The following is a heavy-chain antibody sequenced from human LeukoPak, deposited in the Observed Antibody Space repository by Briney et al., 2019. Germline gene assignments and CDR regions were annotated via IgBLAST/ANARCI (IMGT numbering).Heavy chain of an antibody. CDR3: ATGDYEPFAT. J-gene: IGHJ5*02. V-gene: IGHV4-59*01. CDR1: GASLSSYY. CDR2: ISDSVKN. D-gene: IGHD4-17*01. Sequence: SETLSLTCSVSGASLSSYYWDWLRQSPGPELEWIGYISDSVKNDAHPSLKSRFSISLDMSKKQFSLRLRSVTAADSAVYYFATGDYEPFATWGPGILVTVSS.